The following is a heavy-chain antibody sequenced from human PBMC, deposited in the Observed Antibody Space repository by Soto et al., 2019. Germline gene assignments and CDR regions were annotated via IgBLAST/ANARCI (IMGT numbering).Heavy chain of an antibody. D-gene: IGHD3-10*02. V-gene: IGHV3-74*01. CDR2: INTDGSST. CDR3: ARDLRMFNYFDY. CDR1: GFIFSSYW. J-gene: IGHJ4*02. Sequence: QPGGSLRLSCAASGFIFSSYWMHWVRQAPGKGLVWVSRINTDGSSTTYADSVKGRFTISRDNAKNTLYLQMNSLRAEDTAVYYCARDLRMFNYFDYWGQGTLVTVSS.